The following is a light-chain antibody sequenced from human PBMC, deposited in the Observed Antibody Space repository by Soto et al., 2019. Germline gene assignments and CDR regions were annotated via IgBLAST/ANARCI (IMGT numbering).Light chain of an antibody. CDR3: CSYAANFVL. CDR2: DVS. V-gene: IGLV2-11*01. J-gene: IGLJ2*01. CDR1: SSDVGGYSF. Sequence: QSALTQPRSVSGSPGQSVAISCTGSSSDVGGYSFVSWYQHHPGKAPKLMIYDVSKRPSGVPDRSSGSKSGNTASLTISGLQAEDEADYYCCSYAANFVLLGGGTKVTVL.